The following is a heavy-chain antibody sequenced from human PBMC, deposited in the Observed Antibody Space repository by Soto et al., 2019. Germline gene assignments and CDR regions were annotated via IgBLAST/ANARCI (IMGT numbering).Heavy chain of an antibody. CDR2: IIPTFGTA. V-gene: IGHV1-69*12. CDR3: ARIAAAGTF. CDR1: GGTFSSYA. J-gene: IGHJ4*02. Sequence: QVQLVQSGAAVKKPGSAVKVSCKASGGTFSSYAISWVRQDTGHGIEWLGGIIPTFGTANYAQKIQGRVTITADESTSTDYMELSSLRSEDTALYYWARIAAAGTFWGQGPLVTASS. D-gene: IGHD6-13*01.